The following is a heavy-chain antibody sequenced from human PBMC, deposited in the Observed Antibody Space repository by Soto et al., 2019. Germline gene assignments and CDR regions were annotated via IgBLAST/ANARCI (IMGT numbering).Heavy chain of an antibody. CDR2: ISGSGAKS. J-gene: IGHJ4*02. Sequence: EVQLLESGGGLVQPGGSLTLSCAASGFFFSAYAMTWARRAQGKGLEWVSSISGSGAKSYYEDSVKGRFTISRDNYKNTLYLQMNSLRAEDTAVYYCVNWVEGSHVYFDYWGRGTLVTVSS. CDR3: VNWVEGSHVYFDY. D-gene: IGHD6-13*01. V-gene: IGHV3-23*01. CDR1: GFFFSAYA.